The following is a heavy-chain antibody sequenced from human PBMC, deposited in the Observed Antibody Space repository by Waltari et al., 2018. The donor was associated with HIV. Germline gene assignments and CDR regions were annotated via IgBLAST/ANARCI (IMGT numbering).Heavy chain of an antibody. J-gene: IGHJ5*02. CDR2: INAGNGNT. V-gene: IGHV1-3*01. CDR3: ARVPHSSGSNWFDP. D-gene: IGHD6-19*01. CDR1: GYTSTSYA. Sequence: QVQLVQSGAEVKKPGASVKVSCKASGYTSTSYAMHWVRKAPGQRLEWMGGINAGNGNTKYSQKVQGRVTITRDTSASTAYMELSSLRSEDTAVYYGARVPHSSGSNWFDPWGQGTLVTVSS.